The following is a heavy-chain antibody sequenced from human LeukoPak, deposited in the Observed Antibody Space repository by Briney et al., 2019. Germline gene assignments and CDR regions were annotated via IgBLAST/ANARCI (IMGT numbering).Heavy chain of an antibody. Sequence: ASVTVSFKSSGYTFNNYNIHWLRQAPGQGLEWMGIVNPGGDSTNYAQDFPGRPILTGDTYTSTAYMELSRPSSEDAAVYCCARVRDGYNGAYDIWGQGTMVTVTS. CDR3: ARVRDGYNGAYDI. CDR1: GYTFNNYN. V-gene: IGHV1-46*02. CDR2: VNPGGDST. J-gene: IGHJ3*02. D-gene: IGHD5-24*01.